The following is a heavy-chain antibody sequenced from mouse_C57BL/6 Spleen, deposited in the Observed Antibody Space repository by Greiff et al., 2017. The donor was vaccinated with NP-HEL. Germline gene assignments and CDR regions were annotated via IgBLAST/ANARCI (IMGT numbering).Heavy chain of an antibody. CDR3: ARRDGYDVFAY. D-gene: IGHD2-2*01. V-gene: IGHV5-17*01. CDR1: GFTFSDYG. CDR2: ISSGSSTI. Sequence: EVQGVESGGGLVKPGGSLKLSCAASGFTFSDYGMHWVRQAPEKGLEWVAYISSGSSTIYYADTVKGRFTISRDNAKNTLFLQMTSLRSEDTAMYYCARRDGYDVFAYWGQGTLVTVSA. J-gene: IGHJ3*01.